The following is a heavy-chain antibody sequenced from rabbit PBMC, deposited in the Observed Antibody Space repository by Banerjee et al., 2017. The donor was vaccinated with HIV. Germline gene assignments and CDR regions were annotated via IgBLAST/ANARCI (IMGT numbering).Heavy chain of an antibody. CDR2: INTISGDT. CDR1: GFSFSNGYV. D-gene: IGHD6-1*01. J-gene: IGHJ6*01. CDR3: ARDTNANGYKLTGGMDL. V-gene: IGHV1S45*01. Sequence: QEQLEESGGDLVKPEGSLTLTCTASGFSFSNGYVMCWVRQAPGKGLEWIACINTISGDTVYATWAKGRFTISKASWTTVTLQMTSLTVADTATYFCARDTNANGYKLTGGMDLWGPGTLVTVS.